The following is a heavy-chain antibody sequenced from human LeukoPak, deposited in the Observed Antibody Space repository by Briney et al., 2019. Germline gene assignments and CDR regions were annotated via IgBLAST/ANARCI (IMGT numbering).Heavy chain of an antibody. CDR2: IIPIFGTA. CDR1: GGTFSSYA. CDR3: TTGRTAAGIKRPWAPRPFFDY. V-gene: IGHV1-69*01. J-gene: IGHJ4*02. D-gene: IGHD6-13*01. Sequence: ASVKVSCKASGGTFSSYAISWVRQAPGQGLEWMGGIIPIFGTANYAQKFQGRVTITADESTSTAYMELSSLRSEDTAVYYCTTGRTAAGIKRPWAPRPFFDYWGQGTLVTVSS.